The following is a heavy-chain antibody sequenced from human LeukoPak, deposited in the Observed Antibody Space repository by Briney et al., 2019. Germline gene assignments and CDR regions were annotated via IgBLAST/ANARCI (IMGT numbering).Heavy chain of an antibody. CDR3: ARHRSDDYGGLGAFDI. D-gene: IGHD4-23*01. Sequence: SETLSLTCTVSGGSISSYYWSWIRQPPGKGLEWIGYIYYSGSTNYNPSLKSRVTISVDTSKNQFSLKLSSVTAADTAVYYCARHRSDDYGGLGAFDIWGQGTMVTVSS. V-gene: IGHV4-59*01. J-gene: IGHJ3*02. CDR2: IYYSGST. CDR1: GGSISSYY.